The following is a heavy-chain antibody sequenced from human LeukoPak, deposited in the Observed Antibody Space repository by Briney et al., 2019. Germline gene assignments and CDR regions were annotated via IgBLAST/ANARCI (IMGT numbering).Heavy chain of an antibody. Sequence: GGSLRLSCATAGFSFNRYSLIWVRQAPGKGLEWVASITGGSSYIYYADSVKGRFTISRDNAKKSLYLRMSSLRVEDTAVYYCARDVRVYDILTGPYYFDYWGQGTLVTVSS. D-gene: IGHD3-9*01. V-gene: IGHV3-21*01. CDR3: ARDVRVYDILTGPYYFDY. CDR1: GFSFNRYS. J-gene: IGHJ4*02. CDR2: ITGGSSYI.